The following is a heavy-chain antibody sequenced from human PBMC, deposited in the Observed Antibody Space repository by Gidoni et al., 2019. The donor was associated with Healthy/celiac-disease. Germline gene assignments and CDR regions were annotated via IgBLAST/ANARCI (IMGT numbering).Heavy chain of an antibody. Sequence: QVQLQESGPGLVKPSETLSLTCTVSGYSISSGYFWGWIRQPPGKGLECIGSIYHSGSTYYNPSLKSRVTISVDTSKNQFSLKLSSVTAADTAVYYCARDLEGYCSGGSCYSFWYFDLWGRGTLVTVSS. CDR3: ARDLEGYCSGGSCYSFWYFDL. D-gene: IGHD2-15*01. CDR1: GYSISSGYF. J-gene: IGHJ2*01. V-gene: IGHV4-38-2*02. CDR2: IYHSGST.